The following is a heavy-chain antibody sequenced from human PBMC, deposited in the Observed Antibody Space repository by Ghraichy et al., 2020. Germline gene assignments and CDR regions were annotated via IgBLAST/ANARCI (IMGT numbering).Heavy chain of an antibody. CDR1: GYSISSGYY. D-gene: IGHD2-21*02. Sequence: SETLSLTCNVSGYSISSGYYWGWIRQSPVKGLEWVGSIFYGGQTYFNPSLKSRISLSLDTSKNQFSLKVTSVTASDTAIYYCARVTGTFNWFDPWGPGTLVTVSP. J-gene: IGHJ5*01. CDR2: IFYGGQT. CDR3: ARVTGTFNWFDP. V-gene: IGHV4-38-2*02.